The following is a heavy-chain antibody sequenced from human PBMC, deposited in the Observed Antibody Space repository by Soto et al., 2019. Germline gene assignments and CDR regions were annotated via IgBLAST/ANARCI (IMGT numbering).Heavy chain of an antibody. J-gene: IGHJ6*02. Sequence: GGSLRLSCAASGFTFSTYWMSWVRQAPGKGLEWVANIKQDGRAAWYVDSVKGRFTISRDNAKKSLYLEMNSLRPEDTALYYYAKDHYGSAIYGMDVWGQGTTVTVSS. CDR2: IKQDGRAA. CDR3: AKDHYGSAIYGMDV. V-gene: IGHV3-7*04. D-gene: IGHD3-10*01. CDR1: GFTFSTYW.